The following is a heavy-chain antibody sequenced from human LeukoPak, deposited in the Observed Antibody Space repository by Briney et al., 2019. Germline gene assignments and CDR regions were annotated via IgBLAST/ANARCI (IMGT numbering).Heavy chain of an antibody. D-gene: IGHD6-13*01. CDR3: ARSPGIAAAGPRFDP. Sequence: SESLSLTCAVYGGSFSGYYWSWIRQPPGKWLEWVGEINHSGSTNYNPSLKSRVTISVDTSKNQFSLKLSSVTAADTAVYYCARSPGIAAAGPRFDPWGQGTLVTVSS. CDR1: GGSFSGYY. V-gene: IGHV4-34*01. CDR2: INHSGST. J-gene: IGHJ5*02.